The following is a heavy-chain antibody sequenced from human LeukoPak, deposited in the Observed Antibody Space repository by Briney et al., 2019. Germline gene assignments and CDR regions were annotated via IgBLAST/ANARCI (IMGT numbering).Heavy chain of an antibody. V-gene: IGHV4-4*07. Sequence: SETLPLTCTVSGGSMSSSYWSWIRQPAGKGLEWIGRIYTSGDTNYNPSLKSRVTMSVDTSKKQFSLKLSSVTAADTAVYYCARGISWYSYFDYWGQGTLVTVSS. CDR2: IYTSGDT. CDR1: GGSMSSSY. D-gene: IGHD6-13*01. J-gene: IGHJ4*02. CDR3: ARGISWYSYFDY.